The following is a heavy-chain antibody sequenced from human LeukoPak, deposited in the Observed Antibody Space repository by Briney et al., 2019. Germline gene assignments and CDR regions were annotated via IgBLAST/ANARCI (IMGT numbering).Heavy chain of an antibody. Sequence: PGGSLRLSCAASGFTFSSYAMNWVRQAPGKGLEWVAVISYDGSNKYFADSVKGRFTISRDNSKNTLYLQMNSLRAEDTAVYYCAKDWSGYYYGLDVWGQGTTVTVSS. J-gene: IGHJ6*02. CDR2: ISYDGSNK. V-gene: IGHV3-30*18. D-gene: IGHD3-10*01. CDR1: GFTFSSYA. CDR3: AKDWSGYYYGLDV.